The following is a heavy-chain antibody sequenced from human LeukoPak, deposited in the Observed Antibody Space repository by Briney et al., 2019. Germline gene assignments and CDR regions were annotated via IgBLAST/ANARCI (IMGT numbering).Heavy chain of an antibody. D-gene: IGHD3-22*01. CDR2: ISAYNGNT. CDR3: ASNLPYYYDSSGPITNAFDI. CDR1: GYTFTSYG. J-gene: IGHJ3*02. V-gene: IGHV1-18*01. Sequence: ASVKVSCKASGYTFTSYGISWVRQAPGQGLEWMGWISAYNGNTNYAQKLQGRVTMTTDTSTSTAYMELRSLRSDDPAVYYCASNLPYYYDSSGPITNAFDIWGQGTMVTVSS.